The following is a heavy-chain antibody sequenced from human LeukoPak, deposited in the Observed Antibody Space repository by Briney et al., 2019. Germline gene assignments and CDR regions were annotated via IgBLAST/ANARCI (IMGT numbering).Heavy chain of an antibody. J-gene: IGHJ4*02. Sequence: ASVKVSCKASGYTFTGYYMHWVRQAPGQGHEWMGWINPNSGGTNYAQKFQDRVTMTRDTSITTAYMDMSRLRSDDTAVYYCARLTVDTAMDIPKLDYWGQGTLVTVSS. D-gene: IGHD5-18*01. CDR2: INPNSGGT. CDR3: ARLTVDTAMDIPKLDY. V-gene: IGHV1-2*02. CDR1: GYTFTGYY.